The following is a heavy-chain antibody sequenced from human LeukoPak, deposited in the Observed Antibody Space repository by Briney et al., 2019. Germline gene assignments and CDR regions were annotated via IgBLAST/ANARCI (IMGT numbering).Heavy chain of an antibody. J-gene: IGHJ4*02. CDR2: IRYDGSNK. CDR3: AKVERVYSSSWPFDY. D-gene: IGHD6-13*01. CDR1: GFTFSSYG. Sequence: PGGSLRLSCAASGFTFSSYGMHWVRQAPGKGLEWVAFIRYDGSNKYYADSVKGRFTISRDNSKNTLYLQMNSLRAEDTAVYYCAKVERVYSSSWPFDYWGQGTLVTVSS. V-gene: IGHV3-30*02.